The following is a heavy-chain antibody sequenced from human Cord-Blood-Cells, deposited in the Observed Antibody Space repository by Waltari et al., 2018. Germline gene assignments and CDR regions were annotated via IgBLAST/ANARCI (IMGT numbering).Heavy chain of an antibody. V-gene: IGHV3-33*01. CDR3: ARGRGITGTTDY. J-gene: IGHJ4*02. Sequence: QVQLVESGGGVVQPGRSLRLSCAASGFTFSSYGMHWVRQAPGKGLGWVAVIWYEGSNKYYADSVKGRFTISRDNSKNTLYLQMNSLRAEDTAVYYCARGRGITGTTDYWGQGTLVTVSS. CDR2: IWYEGSNK. CDR1: GFTFSSYG. D-gene: IGHD1-7*01.